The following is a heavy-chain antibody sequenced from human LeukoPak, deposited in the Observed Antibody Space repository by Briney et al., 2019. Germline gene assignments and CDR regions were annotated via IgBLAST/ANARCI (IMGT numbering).Heavy chain of an antibody. V-gene: IGHV3-23*01. J-gene: IGHJ4*02. CDR1: GFAFSIYD. CDR2: IDRGVGNT. Sequence: SGGSLRLSCAASGFAFSIYDLSWVRQAPGKGLECVSAIDRGVGNTYYADSVKGRFTISRDNSKNTLYLQMNNLRVDDTAVYYCAKKGQADDGGKPDWGQGIPVTVSS. CDR3: AKKGQADDGGKPD.